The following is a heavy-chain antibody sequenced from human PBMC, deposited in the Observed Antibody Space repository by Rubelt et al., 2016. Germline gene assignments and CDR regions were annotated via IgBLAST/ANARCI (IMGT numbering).Heavy chain of an antibody. D-gene: IGHD5-24*01. J-gene: IGHJ4*02. Sequence: QVQLVQSGAEVKKPGASVKVSCKASGYTFTSYGISWVRQAPGQGLGWMGWINPNSGDTSTSTAYMELSRLRSDDAAVYYCARADGGAGWGQGTLVTVSA. CDR3: ARADGGAG. V-gene: IGHV1-18*01. CDR1: GYTFTSYG. CDR2: INPNSG.